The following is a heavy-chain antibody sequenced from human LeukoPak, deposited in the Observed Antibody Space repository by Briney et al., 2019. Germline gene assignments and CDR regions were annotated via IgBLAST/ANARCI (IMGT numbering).Heavy chain of an antibody. Sequence: SQTLSLTCTVSGGSISSSSYYWGWIRQPPGKGLEWIGSIYYSGSTYYNPSLKSRVTISVDTSKNQFSLKLSSVTAADTAVYYCARDRDPWYFDLWGRGTLVTVSS. J-gene: IGHJ2*01. CDR3: ARDRDPWYFDL. D-gene: IGHD5-24*01. V-gene: IGHV4-39*07. CDR1: GGSISSSSYY. CDR2: IYYSGST.